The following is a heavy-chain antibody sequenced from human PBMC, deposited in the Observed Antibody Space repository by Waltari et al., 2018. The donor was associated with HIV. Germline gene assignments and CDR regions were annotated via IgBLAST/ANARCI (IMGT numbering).Heavy chain of an antibody. CDR3: ARVKGVGATPWYFDY. D-gene: IGHD1-26*01. V-gene: IGHV4-61*02. CDR1: GVSISSGSYY. CDR2: IYTSGST. Sequence: GVSISSGSYYWSWIRQPAGKGLEWIGRIYTSGSTNYNPSLKSRVTISVDTSKNQFSLKLSSVTAADTAVYYCARVKGVGATPWYFDYWGQGTLVTVSS. J-gene: IGHJ4*02.